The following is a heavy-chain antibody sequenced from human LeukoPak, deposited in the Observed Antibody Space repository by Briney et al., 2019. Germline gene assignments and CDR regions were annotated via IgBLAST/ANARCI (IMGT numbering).Heavy chain of an antibody. CDR2: ISPYNGNT. CDR1: GYDFTSVG. V-gene: IGHV1-18*01. J-gene: IGHJ4*02. D-gene: IGHD6-19*01. Sequence: ASVKVSCKASGYDFTSVGITWVRRAPGQGLEWMGWISPYNGNTSYAQKFQGRVAMTTDTSTTTAYMELRGLRFNDTAVYYCARAGSGSGWYFDYWGQGTLVTVSS. CDR3: ARAGSGSGWYFDY.